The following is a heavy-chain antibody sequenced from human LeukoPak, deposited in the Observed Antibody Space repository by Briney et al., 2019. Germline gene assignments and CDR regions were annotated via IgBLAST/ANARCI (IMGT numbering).Heavy chain of an antibody. CDR3: ARRGFIAAATINWFDP. CDR1: GGSFSGYY. J-gene: IGHJ5*02. Sequence: SETLSLTCAVYGGSFSGYYWSWIRQPPGKGLEWIGEINHSGSTNYNPSLKSRVTISVDTSKNQFSLKLSSVTAADTAVYYCARRGFIAAATINWFDPWGQGTLVTASS. CDR2: INHSGST. D-gene: IGHD6-13*01. V-gene: IGHV4-34*01.